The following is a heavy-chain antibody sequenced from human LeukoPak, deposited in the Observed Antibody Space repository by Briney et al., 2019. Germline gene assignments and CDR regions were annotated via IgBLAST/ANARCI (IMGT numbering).Heavy chain of an antibody. D-gene: IGHD2/OR15-2a*01. V-gene: IGHV3-48*04. CDR2: ISSSSDTI. CDR3: AGDENLDY. J-gene: IGHJ4*02. Sequence: GGSLRLSCAVSGFTFSSYSMNWVRQAPGKGLEWVSYISSSSDTIYYADSVKGRFTISRDNAKKSLYLQMNSLRAEDTAVYYCAGDENLDYWGQGTLVTVSS. CDR1: GFTFSSYS.